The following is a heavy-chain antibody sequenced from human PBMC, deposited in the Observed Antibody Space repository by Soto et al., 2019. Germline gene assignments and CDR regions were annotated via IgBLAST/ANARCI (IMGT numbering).Heavy chain of an antibody. D-gene: IGHD3-22*01. J-gene: IGHJ4*02. V-gene: IGHV1-18*04. CDR2: ISGYSGNT. CDR1: GYTFTIYG. Sequence: QVQLVQSGAEVKKPGASVKVSCKASGYTFTIYGISWVRQAPGQGLEWMGWISGYSGNTDYAQNLQDRVTLTTDASTRSVSMELRSLRSDDTAVYYCARADYCDSSGSYGYWGQGTLITVSS. CDR3: ARADYCDSSGSYGY.